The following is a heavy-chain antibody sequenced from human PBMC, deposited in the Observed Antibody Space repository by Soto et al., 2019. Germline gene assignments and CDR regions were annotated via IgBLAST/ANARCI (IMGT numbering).Heavy chain of an antibody. J-gene: IGHJ4*02. CDR1: GFTFSSYA. CDR2: ISGSGDST. CDR3: ARRGSGSYYDY. D-gene: IGHD1-26*01. Sequence: EVQLLESGGGLVQPGGSLRLSCAASGFTFSSYAMRWVRQAPGKGLEWVSAISGSGDSTYYADSVKGRFTTSRDNSKPTLYLQMNSLRAEDTAVYYCARRGSGSYYDYWGQGTLVTVSS. V-gene: IGHV3-23*01.